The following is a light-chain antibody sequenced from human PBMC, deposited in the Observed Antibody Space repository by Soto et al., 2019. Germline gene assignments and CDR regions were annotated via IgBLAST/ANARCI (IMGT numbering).Light chain of an antibody. J-gene: IGKJ5*01. CDR3: QQRSNWPPVIT. Sequence: EIVLTQSPATLSLSPGESATLSCRASQSISRSYLAWYQQKPGQAPRPLIFGASSRASDIPGRFSGSGSGTDFTLTISRLEPEDFAVYYCQQRSNWPPVITFGQGTRLEIK. CDR2: GAS. V-gene: IGKV3D-20*02. CDR1: QSISRSY.